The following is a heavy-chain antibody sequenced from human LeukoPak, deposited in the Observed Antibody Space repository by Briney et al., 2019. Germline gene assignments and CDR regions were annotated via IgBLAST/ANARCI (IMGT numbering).Heavy chain of an antibody. CDR3: ARDAVDTANAV. J-gene: IGHJ6*02. CDR2: IYSGGNT. Sequence: GGSLRLSCAASGFTVSSNYMSWVRQAPGKGLEWVSVIYSGGNTYYADSVKGRFTISRDNAKNTLYLQMNSLRAEDTAVYYCARDAVDTANAVWGQGTTVTVSS. CDR1: GFTVSSNY. V-gene: IGHV3-53*01. D-gene: IGHD5-18*01.